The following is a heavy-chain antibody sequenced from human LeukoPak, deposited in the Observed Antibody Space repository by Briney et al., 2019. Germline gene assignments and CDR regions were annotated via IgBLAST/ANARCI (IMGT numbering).Heavy chain of an antibody. CDR1: GFTVSSNY. V-gene: IGHV3-53*01. J-gene: IGHJ4*02. CDR2: IYSGGST. Sequence: GGSLRLSCAASGFTVSSNYMSWVRQAPGKGLEWVSVIYSGGSTYYADSVKGRFTISRDNSKNTLYLQMNSLRAEDTAVYYCARVPMYSSGWYGMDWGQGTLVTVSS. D-gene: IGHD6-19*01. CDR3: ARVPMYSSGWYGMD.